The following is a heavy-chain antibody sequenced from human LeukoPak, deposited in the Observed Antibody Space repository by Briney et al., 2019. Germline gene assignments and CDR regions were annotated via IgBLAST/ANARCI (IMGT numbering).Heavy chain of an antibody. V-gene: IGHV1-69*05. Sequence: VAPVKVSCKASGGTFSSYAISWVRQAPGQGLEWMGGIIPIFGTADYAQKFQGRVTITTDESTTTAYMELSSLTSEDTAVYYCARDPSMVRGENTPYFDYWGQGTLVTVSS. D-gene: IGHD3-10*01. CDR1: GGTFSSYA. CDR3: ARDPSMVRGENTPYFDY. J-gene: IGHJ4*02. CDR2: IIPIFGTA.